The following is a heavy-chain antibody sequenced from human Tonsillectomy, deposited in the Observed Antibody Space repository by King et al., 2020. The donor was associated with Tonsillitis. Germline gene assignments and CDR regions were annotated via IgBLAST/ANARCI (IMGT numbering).Heavy chain of an antibody. D-gene: IGHD3-10*01. Sequence: VQLVESGGGLVQPGGSLRLSCAASGFTFSSYAMSWVRQAPGKGLEWVSAISGSGGSTYYADSVKGRFTISRDNSKNTLYLQMNSLRAEDTAVYYCAKAPVGFGESLYSFDYWGQGTLVTVSS. CDR1: GFTFSSYA. CDR3: AKAPVGFGESLYSFDY. J-gene: IGHJ4*02. CDR2: ISGSGGST. V-gene: IGHV3-23*04.